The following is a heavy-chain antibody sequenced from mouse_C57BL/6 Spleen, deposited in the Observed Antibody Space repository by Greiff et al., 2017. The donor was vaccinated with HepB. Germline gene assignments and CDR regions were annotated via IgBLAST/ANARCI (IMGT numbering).Heavy chain of an antibody. Sequence: QVQLQQSGPELVKPGASVKISCKASGYAFSSSWMNWVKQRPGKGLEWIGRIYPGDGDTNYNGKFKGKATLTADKSSSTAYMQLRSLTSEDSAVYFCARLGYDTRYWGQGTTLTVSS. J-gene: IGHJ2*01. V-gene: IGHV1-82*01. CDR2: IYPGDGDT. CDR1: GYAFSSSW. D-gene: IGHD2-3*01. CDR3: ARLGYDTRY.